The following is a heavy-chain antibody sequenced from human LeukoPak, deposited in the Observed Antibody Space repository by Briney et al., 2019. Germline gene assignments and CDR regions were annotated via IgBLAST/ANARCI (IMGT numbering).Heavy chain of an antibody. CDR2: INPNSGGT. CDR3: LLRYFDWRTNFDY. Sequence: ASVKVSCKASGYTFTGYYMHWVRQAPGQGLEWMGWINPNSGGTNYAQKFQGRVTMTRDTSISTAYMELSRLRSDDTAVYYCLLRYFDWRTNFDYWGQGTLVTVSS. D-gene: IGHD3-9*01. CDR1: GYTFTGYY. J-gene: IGHJ4*02. V-gene: IGHV1-2*02.